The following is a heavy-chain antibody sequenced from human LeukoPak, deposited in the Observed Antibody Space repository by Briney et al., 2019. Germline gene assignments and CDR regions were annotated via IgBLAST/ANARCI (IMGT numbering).Heavy chain of an antibody. V-gene: IGHV1-18*01. CDR3: ARDEEAGYSSGPGY. Sequence: ASVKVSCKASGYTFTSYGISWVRQAPGQGFEWMGWISAYNGNTNYAQKLQGRVTMTTDTSTSTAYMELRSLRSDDTAVYYCARDEEAGYSSGPGYWGQGTLVTVSS. CDR2: ISAYNGNT. J-gene: IGHJ4*02. D-gene: IGHD6-19*01. CDR1: GYTFTSYG.